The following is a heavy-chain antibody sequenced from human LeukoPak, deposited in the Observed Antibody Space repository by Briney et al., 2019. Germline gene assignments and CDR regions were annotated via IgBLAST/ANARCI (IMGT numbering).Heavy chain of an antibody. Sequence: SVKVSCKASGGTFSSYAISWVRQAPGQGLEWMGRIIPIFGTANYAQKFQGRVTMTRDTSTSTVYMELSSLRSEDTAVYYCARAASEWLVQGYWGQGTLVTVSS. V-gene: IGHV1-69*05. J-gene: IGHJ4*02. CDR2: IIPIFGTA. CDR1: GGTFSSYA. D-gene: IGHD6-19*01. CDR3: ARAASEWLVQGY.